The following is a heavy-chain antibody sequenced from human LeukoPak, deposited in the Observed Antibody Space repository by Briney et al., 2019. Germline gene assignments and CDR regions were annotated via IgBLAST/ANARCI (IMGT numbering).Heavy chain of an antibody. CDR3: ARGGRAVAENDY. V-gene: IGHV4-39*07. CDR1: GGSISSSSYY. D-gene: IGHD6-19*01. Sequence: PSETLSLTCTVSGGSISSSSYYWGWIRQPPGKGLEWIGSVYYTGASYYNPSLKSRVTISVDTSKNQFSLKLSSVTAADTAVYYCARGGRAVAENDYWGQGTLVTVSS. J-gene: IGHJ4*02. CDR2: VYYTGAS.